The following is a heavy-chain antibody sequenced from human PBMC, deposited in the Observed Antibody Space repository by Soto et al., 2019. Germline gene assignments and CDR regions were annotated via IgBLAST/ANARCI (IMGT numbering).Heavy chain of an antibody. CDR3: AKRGSGSQFDY. Sequence: EVQLLESGGGLVQPGGSLRLSCAASKFTFSSYAMSWVRQAPGKGLEWVSVISGSGGSTYYADSVKGRFTISRDNSKNTLYLQMSSLRDGDTAVYYCAKRGSGSQFDYWGQGTLVTVSS. J-gene: IGHJ4*02. V-gene: IGHV3-23*01. CDR2: ISGSGGST. D-gene: IGHD1-26*01. CDR1: KFTFSSYA.